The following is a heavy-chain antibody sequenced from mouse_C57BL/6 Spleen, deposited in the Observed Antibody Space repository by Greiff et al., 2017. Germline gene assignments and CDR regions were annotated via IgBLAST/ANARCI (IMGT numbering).Heavy chain of an antibody. CDR2: INPSNGGT. J-gene: IGHJ3*01. D-gene: IGHD3-1*01. Sequence: VQLQQPGAELVKPGASVKLSCKASGYTFTSYWMPWVKQRPGRGLEWIGNINPSNGGTNYNEKFKSKATLTVDKSSSTAYMQLSSLTSEDSAVYYCARSGADTPGAYWGQGTLVTVSA. CDR1: GYTFTSYW. CDR3: ARSGADTPGAY. V-gene: IGHV1-53*01.